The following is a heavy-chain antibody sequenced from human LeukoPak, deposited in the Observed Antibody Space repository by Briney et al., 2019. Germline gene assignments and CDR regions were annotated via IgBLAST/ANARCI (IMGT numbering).Heavy chain of an antibody. D-gene: IGHD6-13*01. CDR1: GGSISSSYSY. CDR3: ARFGHSSSWSPALYFDL. Sequence: SETLSLTCTVSGGSISSSYSYWGWIRQPPGKGLEWIVEINHSGSTNYNPFLKSRVTISVDTSKNQFSLKLSSVTAADTAVYYCARFGHSSSWSPALYFDLRGRGTLVTVSS. V-gene: IGHV4-39*07. CDR2: INHSGST. J-gene: IGHJ2*01.